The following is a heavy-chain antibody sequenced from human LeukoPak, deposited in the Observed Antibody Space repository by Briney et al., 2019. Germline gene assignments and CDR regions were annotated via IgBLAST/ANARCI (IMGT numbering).Heavy chain of an antibody. CDR3: ARGDDSGYYDYFDY. CDR2: IYTGGNT. CDR1: GFTVDSNY. J-gene: IGHJ4*02. V-gene: IGHV3-53*01. Sequence: PGGPLRLSCAASGFTVDSNYLSWVRQAPGKGLEWVSTIYTGGNTYYAASVEGRFTISRDFSKNTVFLHMNSLRAEDTAMYYCARGDDSGYYDYFDYWGQGALVTVSS. D-gene: IGHD3-22*01.